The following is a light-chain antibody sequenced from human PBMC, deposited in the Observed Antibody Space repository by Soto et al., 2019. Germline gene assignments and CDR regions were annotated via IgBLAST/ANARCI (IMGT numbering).Light chain of an antibody. CDR3: QQYGNSPFT. Sequence: IVLTQSPGTLSLSPGERATLSFRASQTVSRSALAWYQQKPGQAPRLLIYGASNRATGIPDRFSGSGSGTDFTLTISRLEPEDFEVYYCQQYGNSPFTFGGGTKVDI. V-gene: IGKV3-20*01. CDR2: GAS. CDR1: QTVSRSA. J-gene: IGKJ4*01.